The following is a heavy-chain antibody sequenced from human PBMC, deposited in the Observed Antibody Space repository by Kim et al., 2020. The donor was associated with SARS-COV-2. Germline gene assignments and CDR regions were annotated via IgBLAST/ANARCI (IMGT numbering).Heavy chain of an antibody. J-gene: IGHJ4*02. Sequence: ASVKVSCKVSGYTVTELSMHWVRQAPGKGLEWMGGFDPEDGETIYAQKFQGRVTMTEDTSTDTAYMELSSLRSEDTAVYYCATVNCSSTSCYLGDYWGQGTLVTVSS. V-gene: IGHV1-24*01. CDR2: FDPEDGET. CDR1: GYTVTELS. CDR3: ATVNCSSTSCYLGDY. D-gene: IGHD2-2*01.